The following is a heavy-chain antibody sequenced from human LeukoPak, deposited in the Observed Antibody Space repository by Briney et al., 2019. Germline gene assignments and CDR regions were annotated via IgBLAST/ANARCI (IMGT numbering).Heavy chain of an antibody. V-gene: IGHV1-2*06. D-gene: IGHD3-10*01. CDR1: GYTFTGYY. CDR2: INPNSGGT. Sequence: ASVKVSCKASGYTFTGYYMHWVRQAPGQGLEWMGRINPNSGGTNYAQKFQGRVTMTRDTSISTAYMELSRLRSDDTAVYYCARVLTMVRGVIITWAGSDDAFDIWGQGTMVTVSS. CDR3: ARVLTMVRGVIITWAGSDDAFDI. J-gene: IGHJ3*02.